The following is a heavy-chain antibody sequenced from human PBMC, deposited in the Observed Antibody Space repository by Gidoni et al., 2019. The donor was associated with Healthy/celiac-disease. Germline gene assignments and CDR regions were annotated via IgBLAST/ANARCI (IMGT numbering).Heavy chain of an antibody. CDR1: GFTCSSYA. CDR3: AREDFWSGFDY. CDR2: ISYDGSNK. Sequence: QVQLVESGGGVVQPGRSLRLSCADSGFTCSSYAMHWVRQVPGKGLEWVAVISYDGSNKYYADSVKGRFTISRDNSKNTLYLQMNSLRAEDTAVYYCAREDFWSGFDYWGQGTLVTVSS. J-gene: IGHJ4*02. D-gene: IGHD3-3*01. V-gene: IGHV3-30-3*01.